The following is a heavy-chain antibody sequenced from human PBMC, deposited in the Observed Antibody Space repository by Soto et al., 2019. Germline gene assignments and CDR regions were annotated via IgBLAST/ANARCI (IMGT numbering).Heavy chain of an antibody. CDR3: ARHPPLYRHLEF. J-gene: IGHJ4*02. Sequence: QLQLQESGPGLVKPSETLSLICSVSGASITSGSYYWAWIRQPPGKGLEWIGSMSFRGSTHYNSSLETRAAISAETTNHQNLLTLNSVTAADTAHYFFARHPPLYRHLEFWGKGILVTVSS. CDR1: GASITSGSYY. D-gene: IGHD3-16*02. V-gene: IGHV4-39*01. CDR2: MSFRGST.